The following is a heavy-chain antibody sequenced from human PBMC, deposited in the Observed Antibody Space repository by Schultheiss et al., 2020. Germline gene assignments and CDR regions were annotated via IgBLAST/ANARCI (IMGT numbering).Heavy chain of an antibody. J-gene: IGHJ6*02. CDR1: GFTVSSNY. CDR3: ARDYCSSTSCRTPSYYYYGMDV. D-gene: IGHD2-2*01. V-gene: IGHV3-33*08. Sequence: GESLKIACAASGFTVSSNYMSWVRQAPGKGLEWVAVIWYDGSNKYYADSVKGRFTISRDNSKNTLYLQMNSLRAEDTAVYYCARDYCSSTSCRTPSYYYYGMDVWGQGTTVTVSS. CDR2: IWYDGSNK.